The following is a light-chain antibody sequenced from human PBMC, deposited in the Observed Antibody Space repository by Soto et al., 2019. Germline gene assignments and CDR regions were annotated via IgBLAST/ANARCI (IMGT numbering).Light chain of an antibody. J-gene: IGKJ3*01. V-gene: IGKV3-20*01. CDR2: GAS. Sequence: EIVLTQSPGTLSLSPGERATLSCRASQSVTGSYLAWYQQKPGQAPRLLIYGASSRASGIPDRFSGSGSGTDFTLTISRLEPEDFAVYYCQQYCSSTPVTFGPGTKVDMK. CDR1: QSVTGSY. CDR3: QQYCSSTPVT.